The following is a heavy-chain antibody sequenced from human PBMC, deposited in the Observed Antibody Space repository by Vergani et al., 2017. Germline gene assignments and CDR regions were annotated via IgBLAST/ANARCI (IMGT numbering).Heavy chain of an antibody. Sequence: QVQLVQSGAEVKKPGASVKVSCKASGYTFTGYYMHWVRQAPGQGLEWMGWINPNSGGTNYAQKFQGRVTMTRDTSISTAYMELSRLRSDDTAVYYCARDQRYSSSSRGIRYYGMDVWGQGTTVTVSS. CDR2: INPNSGGT. CDR1: GYTFTGYY. V-gene: IGHV1-2*02. CDR3: ARDQRYSSSSRGIRYYGMDV. J-gene: IGHJ6*02. D-gene: IGHD6-6*01.